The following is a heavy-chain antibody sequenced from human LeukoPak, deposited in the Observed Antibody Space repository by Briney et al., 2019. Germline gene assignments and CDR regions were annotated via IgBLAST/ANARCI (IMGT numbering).Heavy chain of an antibody. Sequence: SETLSLTCTVSGGSISSYYWSWIRQPAGKGLEWIGRIYTSGSTNYNPSLKSRVTTSVDTSKNQFSLKLSSVTAADTAVYYCASSFTYSSSWSQFDYWGQGTLVTVSS. D-gene: IGHD6-13*01. V-gene: IGHV4-4*07. CDR2: IYTSGST. J-gene: IGHJ4*02. CDR3: ASSFTYSSSWSQFDY. CDR1: GGSISSYY.